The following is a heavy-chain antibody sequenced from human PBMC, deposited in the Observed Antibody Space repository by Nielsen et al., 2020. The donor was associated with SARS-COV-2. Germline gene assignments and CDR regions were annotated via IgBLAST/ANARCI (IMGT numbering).Heavy chain of an antibody. D-gene: IGHD3-22*01. CDR3: AREYDSSGYRFDY. J-gene: IGHJ4*02. Sequence: GGSLRLSCAASGFTFSSYGMHWVRQAPGKGLEWVAVISYDGSNKYYADSVKGRFTISRDNSKNTLYLQMNSLRAEDTAVYYCAREYDSSGYRFDYWGQGTLVTVSS. CDR2: ISYDGSNK. V-gene: IGHV3-30*03. CDR1: GFTFSSYG.